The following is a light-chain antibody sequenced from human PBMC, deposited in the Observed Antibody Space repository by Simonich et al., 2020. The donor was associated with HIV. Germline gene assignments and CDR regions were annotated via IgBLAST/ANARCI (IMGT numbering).Light chain of an antibody. J-gene: IGKJ4*01. V-gene: IGKV4-1*01. CDR3: QQYYNTAPT. Sequence: DIVMTQSPDSLAVSLGERATINCKSSQSVLYSSNNKNYLAWYQQKPGQPPKLLIYWASTRESGVPDRFSGSGSGTDFTLTISSLQAEDVAVYYCQQYYNTAPTFGGGTKVEIK. CDR1: QSVLYSSNNKNY. CDR2: WAS.